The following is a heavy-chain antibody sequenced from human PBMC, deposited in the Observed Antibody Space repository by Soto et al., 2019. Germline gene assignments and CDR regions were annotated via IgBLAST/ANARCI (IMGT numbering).Heavy chain of an antibody. CDR2: ISGSGQTT. CDR1: GFTFSRFA. CDR3: AKDQRKPAIFGVVTLS. D-gene: IGHD3-3*01. V-gene: IGHV3-23*01. J-gene: IGHJ5*02. Sequence: EVQLLESGGGLGQPGGSLRHSCAGSGFTFSRFAMSWVRQVPGKGLEWVSAISGSGQTTYYADSVKGRFTVSRDNSNNTLYLQMNSLRAEDTAVYYCAKDQRKPAIFGVVTLSWGQGNLVTVSS.